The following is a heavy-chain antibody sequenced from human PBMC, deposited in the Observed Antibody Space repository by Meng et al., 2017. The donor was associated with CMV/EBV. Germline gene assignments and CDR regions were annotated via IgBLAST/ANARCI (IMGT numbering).Heavy chain of an antibody. Sequence: GESLKISCAASGFTFSSYAMSWVRQAPGKGLEWVSVIYSGGSSTYYADPVKGRFTISRDNSKNTLYLQMNSLRAEDTAVYYCAKGGSSWYDPWGQGTLVTVSS. J-gene: IGHJ5*02. CDR3: AKGGSSWYDP. CDR2: IYSGGSST. CDR1: GFTFSSYA. V-gene: IGHV3-23*03. D-gene: IGHD6-13*01.